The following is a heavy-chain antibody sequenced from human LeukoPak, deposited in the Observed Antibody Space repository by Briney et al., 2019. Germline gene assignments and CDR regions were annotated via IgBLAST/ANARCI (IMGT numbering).Heavy chain of an antibody. Sequence: ASVKVSCKASGGAFSDYIFSWVRQAPGPGIEWMGGFVPKFGTTNYAQKFVGRITMAADESTSTAYMELSSLRSDDTAVYYCVREDSSGQAQDDDTTIYSELWGQGSLVTVSS. CDR3: VREDSSGQAQDDDTTIYSEL. D-gene: IGHD5-18*01. CDR1: GGAFSDYI. J-gene: IGHJ4*02. CDR2: FVPKFGTT. V-gene: IGHV1-69*13.